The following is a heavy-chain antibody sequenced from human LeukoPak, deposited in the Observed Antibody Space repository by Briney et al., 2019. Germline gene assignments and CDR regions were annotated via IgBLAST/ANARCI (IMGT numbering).Heavy chain of an antibody. CDR2: ISSSGTTI. CDR1: GFTFSNYE. V-gene: IGHV3-48*03. J-gene: IGHJ4*02. D-gene: IGHD2-2*02. Sequence: GGSLRLSCAASGFTFSNYEMNWVRQAPGKGLEWVSYISSSGTTIYYADSVKGRFTISRDNAKNSLSLQMNSLKVEDAAVYYCARDHNGPYTFDYWGQGTLVTVSS. CDR3: ARDHNGPYTFDY.